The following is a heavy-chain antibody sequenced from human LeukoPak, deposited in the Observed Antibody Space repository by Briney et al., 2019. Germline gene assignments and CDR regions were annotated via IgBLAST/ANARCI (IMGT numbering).Heavy chain of an antibody. D-gene: IGHD5-24*01. Sequence: PGGSLRLSCAGSGFTFSSYVMSWVRQAPGKGLEWVANTKQDGSEKYYVGSVKGRFTISRDNAKNSLYLQMNSLRAEDTAVYYCARELLGHGYNSGDFDYWGQGTLVTVSS. V-gene: IGHV3-7*01. CDR3: ARELLGHGYNSGDFDY. J-gene: IGHJ4*02. CDR1: GFTFSSYV. CDR2: TKQDGSEK.